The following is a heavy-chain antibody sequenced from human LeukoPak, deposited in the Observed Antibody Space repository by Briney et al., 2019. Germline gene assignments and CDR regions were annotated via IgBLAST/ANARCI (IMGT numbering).Heavy chain of an antibody. CDR2: INHSGST. CDR3: ARAGRVPAARLRPYNWFDP. CDR1: GGSFSGYY. Sequence: SETLSLTCAVYGGSFSGYYWSWIRQPPGKGLEWIGEINHSGSTNYNPSLKSRVTISVDTSKNQFSLKLSSVTAADTAVYYCARAGRVPAARLRPYNWFDPWGQGTLVTVSS. V-gene: IGHV4-34*01. J-gene: IGHJ5*02. D-gene: IGHD2-2*01.